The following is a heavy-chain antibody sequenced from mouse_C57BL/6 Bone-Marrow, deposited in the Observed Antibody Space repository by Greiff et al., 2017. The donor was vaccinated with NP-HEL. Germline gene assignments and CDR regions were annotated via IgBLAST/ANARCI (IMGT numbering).Heavy chain of an antibody. D-gene: IGHD1-1*01. J-gene: IGHJ2*01. Sequence: EVKLLESGPGLAKPSHTLSLSCSATGYSITSDYWNWIRKFPGYKLEYMGYISYSGSTYYYPSLNSRISITRDTSYNQYDLQLNSVTTEDTATYYCARSSIYYYGSSYGYFDYWGQVTTLTVSS. V-gene: IGHV3-8*01. CDR2: ISYSGST. CDR3: ARSSIYYYGSSYGYFDY. CDR1: GYSITSDY.